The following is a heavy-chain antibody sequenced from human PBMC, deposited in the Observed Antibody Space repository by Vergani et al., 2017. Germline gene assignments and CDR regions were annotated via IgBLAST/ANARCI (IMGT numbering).Heavy chain of an antibody. V-gene: IGHV1-46*01. J-gene: IGHJ2*01. CDR3: TSDLRGIAAQPLGYFDL. CDR2: INPSGGST. D-gene: IGHD6-13*01. CDR1: GYTFTSYA. Sequence: QVQLVQSGAEVKKPGASVKVSCKASGYTFTSYAMHWVRQAPRQRLEWMGIINPSGGSTSYAQKFQGRVTMTRDTSTSTVYMELSSLRSEDTAVYYCTSDLRGIAAQPLGYFDLWGRGTLVTVSS.